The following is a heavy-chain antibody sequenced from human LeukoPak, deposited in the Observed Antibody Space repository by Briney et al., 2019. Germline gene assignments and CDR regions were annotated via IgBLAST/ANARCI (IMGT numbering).Heavy chain of an antibody. CDR1: GFNFSSYG. Sequence: GRSLRLSWSASGFNFSSYGMHWVRQAPGKGLEWVAVISYDGSNKYHADSVQGRFTISRDNSKNTLYLQMYSLRAEDTAVYYCAKTADYDSSGYYPYGMDVWGQGTTVTVSS. CDR2: ISYDGSNK. J-gene: IGHJ6*02. V-gene: IGHV3-30*18. D-gene: IGHD3-22*01. CDR3: AKTADYDSSGYYPYGMDV.